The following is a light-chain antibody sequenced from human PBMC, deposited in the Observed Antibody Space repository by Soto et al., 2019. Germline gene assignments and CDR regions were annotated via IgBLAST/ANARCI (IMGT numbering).Light chain of an antibody. V-gene: IGLV2-8*01. J-gene: IGLJ2*01. Sequence: QSALTQPPSASGSPGQSVTISCTGTSSDVGGYNFVSWYQQHPGKAPKLMIYEVTKRPSGVPDRFSGSKSGNTPSLAVSGLQAEDEAEYYCSSYAGSNSVVFGGGTKLTVL. CDR2: EVT. CDR1: SSDVGGYNF. CDR3: SSYAGSNSVV.